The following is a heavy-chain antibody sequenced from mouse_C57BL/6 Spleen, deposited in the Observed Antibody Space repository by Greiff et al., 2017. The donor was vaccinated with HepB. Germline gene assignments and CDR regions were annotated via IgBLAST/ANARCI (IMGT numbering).Heavy chain of an antibody. V-gene: IGHV1-53*01. Sequence: VQLQQPGTELVKPGASVKLSCKASGYTFTSYWMHWVKQRPGQGLEWIGNINPSNGGTNYNEKFKSKATLTVDKSSSTAYMQLSSLTSEDSAVYYCARSFYYGSPWFAYWGQGTLVTVSA. CDR3: ARSFYYGSPWFAY. CDR2: INPSNGGT. D-gene: IGHD2-2*01. J-gene: IGHJ3*01. CDR1: GYTFTSYW.